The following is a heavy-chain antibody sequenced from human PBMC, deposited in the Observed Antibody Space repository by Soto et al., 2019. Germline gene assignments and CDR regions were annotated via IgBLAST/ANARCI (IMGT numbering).Heavy chain of an antibody. D-gene: IGHD6-19*01. CDR3: ATRIAVAGNYYYYGMDV. CDR1: GGTFSTYA. J-gene: IGHJ6*02. V-gene: IGHV1-69*01. CDR2: IIPIFGTA. Sequence: QVQLVQSGAEVKKPGSSVKVSCKASGGTFSTYAISWVRQAPGQGLEWMGGIIPIFGTANYAQKFQGRVTITADESTSTAYMELSSLRSEDTAVYYCATRIAVAGNYYYYGMDVWGQGTTVTVSS.